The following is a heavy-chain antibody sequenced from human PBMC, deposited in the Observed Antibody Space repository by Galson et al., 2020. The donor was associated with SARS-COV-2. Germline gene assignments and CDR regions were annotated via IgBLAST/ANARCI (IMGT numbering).Heavy chain of an antibody. CDR3: AHGSGEPLRLFLFDY. V-gene: IGHV2-5*02. J-gene: IGHJ4*01. Sequence: KMSGPTLVKPTQTLTLTCTFSAFSLSTSGVGVGWIRQPPGKALEWLALIYWDDDKRYSPSLKSRLTITKDTSKNQVVLTMTNMDPVDTGPYYCAHGSGEPLRLFLFDYWCQGILVAVSS. CDR2: IYWDDDK. CDR1: AFSLSTSGVG. D-gene: IGHD3-16*01.